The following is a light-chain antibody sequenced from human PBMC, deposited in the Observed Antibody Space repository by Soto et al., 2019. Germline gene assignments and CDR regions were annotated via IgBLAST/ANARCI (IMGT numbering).Light chain of an antibody. CDR1: QSVSTY. J-gene: IGKJ5*01. Sequence: EIVMTQSPATLSLSPGEIATLSCRASQSVSTYLAFYQQRPGQAPRLLIYDASYRATDIPPRFSGSGSGTDFTLTISSLEPEDFAVYYCQQRRSWPPTITFGQGTRLEIK. CDR2: DAS. V-gene: IGKV3-11*01. CDR3: QQRRSWPPTIT.